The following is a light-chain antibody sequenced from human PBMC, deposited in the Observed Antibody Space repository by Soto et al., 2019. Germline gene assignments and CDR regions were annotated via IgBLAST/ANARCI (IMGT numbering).Light chain of an antibody. CDR2: AAS. CDR3: QQVNSYPFT. J-gene: IGKJ3*01. Sequence: DIQMTQSPSSLSASVGDSVTITCRASQNIKTYLNWYQQKPGKAPNLLIYAASTLQSGVPSRFSGSGSGTEFTLTISSLQPEDFATYYCQQVNSYPFTFGPGTKVDIK. CDR1: QNIKTY. V-gene: IGKV1-17*01.